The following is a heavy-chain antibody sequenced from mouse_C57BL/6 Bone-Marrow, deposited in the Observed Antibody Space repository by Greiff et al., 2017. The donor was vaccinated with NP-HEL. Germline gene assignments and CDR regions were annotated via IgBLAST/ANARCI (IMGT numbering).Heavy chain of an antibody. CDR1: GFTFTDYY. CDR2: IRNKANGYTT. J-gene: IGHJ4*01. CDR3: ARYDDYDGDAMDY. D-gene: IGHD2-4*01. V-gene: IGHV7-3*01. Sequence: DVKLVESGGGLVQPGGSLSLSCAASGFTFTDYYMSWVRQPPGKALEWLGFIRNKANGYTTEYSASGKGRFTIYRDKSQSIVYIEMNALRAEDSATYYCARYDDYDGDAMDYWGQGTSVTVSS.